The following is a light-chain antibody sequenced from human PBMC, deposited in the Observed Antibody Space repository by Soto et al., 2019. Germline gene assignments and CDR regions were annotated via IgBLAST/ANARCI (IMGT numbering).Light chain of an antibody. Sequence: EILMTQSTATLSVSPGERATLSCRASQSVSSNLAWYQQKPGQAPRLLIYDASTRTTGVPARFSGSGSGTEFTLTINSLQSEDFAVYYCQQYNNWPPLTFGGGTKVEIK. V-gene: IGKV3-15*01. CDR3: QQYNNWPPLT. CDR2: DAS. CDR1: QSVSSN. J-gene: IGKJ4*01.